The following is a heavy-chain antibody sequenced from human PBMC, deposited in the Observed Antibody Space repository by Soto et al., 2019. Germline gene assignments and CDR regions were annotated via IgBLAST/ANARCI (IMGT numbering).Heavy chain of an antibody. CDR1: GGSISSSSYY. J-gene: IGHJ4*02. D-gene: IGHD3-16*02. Sequence: QLQLQESGPGLVKPSETLSLTCTVSGGSISSSSYYWGWIRQPPGKGLEWIGSIYYSGSTYYNPSLKSRVTISVDTSKNQFSLKLSSVTAADTAVYYCARREGFAEGYYDYIWGSYRRDYYFDYWGQGTLVTVSS. CDR2: IYYSGST. V-gene: IGHV4-39*01. CDR3: ARREGFAEGYYDYIWGSYRRDYYFDY.